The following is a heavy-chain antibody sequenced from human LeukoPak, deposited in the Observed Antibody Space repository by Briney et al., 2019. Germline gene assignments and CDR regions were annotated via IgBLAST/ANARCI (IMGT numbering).Heavy chain of an antibody. CDR1: GFTFSSYG. J-gene: IGHJ3*02. V-gene: IGHV3-33*06. CDR3: AKPYYDSSDYYLDDAFDI. CDR2: IWYDGSNK. D-gene: IGHD3-22*01. Sequence: PGGSLRLSCAASGFTFSSYGMHWVRQAPGKGLEWVAVIWYDGSNKYYADSVKGRFTISRDNSKNTLYLQMNSLRAEDTAVYYCAKPYYDSSDYYLDDAFDIWGQGTMVTVSS.